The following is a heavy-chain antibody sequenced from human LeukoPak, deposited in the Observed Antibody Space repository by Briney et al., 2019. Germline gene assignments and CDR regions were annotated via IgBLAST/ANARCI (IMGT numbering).Heavy chain of an antibody. D-gene: IGHD6-19*01. J-gene: IGHJ4*02. CDR3: AKGRSIRRIAVADYSDY. V-gene: IGHV3-30*18. Sequence: GGSLRLSCAASGFTFSSYGMHWVRQAPGKGLEWVAVISYDGSNKYYADSVKGRFTISRDNSKNTLYLQMNSLRAEDTAVYYCAKGRSIRRIAVADYSDYWGQGTLVTVSS. CDR1: GFTFSSYG. CDR2: ISYDGSNK.